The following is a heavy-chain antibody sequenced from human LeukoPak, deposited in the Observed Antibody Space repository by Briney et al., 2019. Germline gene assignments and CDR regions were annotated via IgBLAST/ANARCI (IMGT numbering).Heavy chain of an antibody. CDR1: GYTFTNYY. V-gene: IGHV1-46*01. CDR2: INPNGGAT. Sequence: GASVKVSCKTSGYTFTNYYIHWVRQAPGQGLECMGIINPNGGATSYTQKFQGRVTMTRDTSTSTVYMELSSLRSEDTAVYYCARVMVAWFRDKAFDYWGQGTLVTVSS. CDR3: ARVMVAWFRDKAFDY. J-gene: IGHJ4*02. D-gene: IGHD3-10*01.